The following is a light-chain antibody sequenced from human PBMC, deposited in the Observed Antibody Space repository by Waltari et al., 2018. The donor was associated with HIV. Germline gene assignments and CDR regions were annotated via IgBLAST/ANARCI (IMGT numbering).Light chain of an antibody. CDR3: NSRDILGKQVI. Sequence: SSQLTQYPAVTVALGQTVRITWQGDRLRDSYAGWYQQKTGQAPVLVFSSNHDRPSGIPDLFSGSSSGSTASLTITGAQAEDEAEYYCNSRDILGKQVIFGGGTRLTVL. CDR1: RLRDSY. V-gene: IGLV3-19*01. J-gene: IGLJ2*01. CDR2: SNH.